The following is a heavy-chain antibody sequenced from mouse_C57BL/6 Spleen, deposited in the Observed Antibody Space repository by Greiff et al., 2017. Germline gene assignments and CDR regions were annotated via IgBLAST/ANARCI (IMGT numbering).Heavy chain of an antibody. J-gene: IGHJ4*01. CDR2: INPSSGYT. D-gene: IGHD2-4*01. CDR3: ARYYDYDGYAMDY. CDR1: GYTFTSYW. Sequence: QVQLQQSGAELAKPGASVKLSCKASGYTFTSYWMHWVQQRPGQGLEWIGYINPSSGYTKYNQKFKDKATLTADKSSSTAYMQLSSLTYEDAAVYYCARYYDYDGYAMDYWGQGTSVTVSS. V-gene: IGHV1-7*01.